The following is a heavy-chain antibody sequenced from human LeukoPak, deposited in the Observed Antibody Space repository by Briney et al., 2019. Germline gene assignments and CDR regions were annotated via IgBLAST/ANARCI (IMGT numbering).Heavy chain of an antibody. CDR3: AKRPDCSTTNCFRFEY. V-gene: IGHV3-23*01. D-gene: IGHD2-2*01. CDR2: INGDGGST. Sequence: PGGSLRLSCAASGFTFSTYAMSWVRQAPGQGLKWVSSINGDGGSTYYAESVKGRFTVSRDNSKNTLYLQMDSLRAEDTAVYYCAKRPDCSTTNCFRFEYWGQGTLVTVSS. CDR1: GFTFSTYA. J-gene: IGHJ4*02.